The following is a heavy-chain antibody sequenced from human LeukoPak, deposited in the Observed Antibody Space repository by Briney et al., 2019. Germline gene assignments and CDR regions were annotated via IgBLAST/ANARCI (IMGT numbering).Heavy chain of an antibody. Sequence: PGGSLRLSCAASGFTFSSYGMHWVRQAPGKGLEWVAVIWYDGSRKYYADSVKGRFTISRDNSKNTLWLQMSSLRAEDTAVYYCARDDGSASGDYWGQGTLVTVSS. CDR2: IWYDGSRK. V-gene: IGHV3-33*01. J-gene: IGHJ4*02. CDR3: ARDDGSASGDY. CDR1: GFTFSSYG. D-gene: IGHD6-25*01.